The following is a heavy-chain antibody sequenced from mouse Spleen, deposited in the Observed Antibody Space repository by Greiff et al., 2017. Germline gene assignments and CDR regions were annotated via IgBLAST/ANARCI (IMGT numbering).Heavy chain of an antibody. J-gene: IGHJ2*01. CDR2: ISYDGSN. Sequence: VQLKQSGPGLVKPSQSLSLTCSVTGYSITSGYYWKWIRQFPGNKLEWMGYISYDGSNNYNPSLKNRISITRDTSKNQFFLKLNSVTTEDTATYYCARGYYGSSYYFDYWGQGTTLTVSS. V-gene: IGHV3-6*01. CDR3: ARGYYGSSYYFDY. D-gene: IGHD1-1*01. CDR1: GYSITSGYY.